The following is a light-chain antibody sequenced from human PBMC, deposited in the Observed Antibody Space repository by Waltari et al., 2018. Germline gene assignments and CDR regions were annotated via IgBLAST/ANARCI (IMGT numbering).Light chain of an antibody. CDR3: QQRSTWPWT. CDR2: DAS. V-gene: IGKV3-11*01. Sequence: EIVLTQSPATLSLSPGQRATLSCRASQSVSSYLAWYQHKPGQAPRLLIYDASNRATGIPARFSGSGSETDFTLTIWSLEPEDFAVYYCQQRSTWPWTFDQGTKVEIK. J-gene: IGKJ1*01. CDR1: QSVSSY.